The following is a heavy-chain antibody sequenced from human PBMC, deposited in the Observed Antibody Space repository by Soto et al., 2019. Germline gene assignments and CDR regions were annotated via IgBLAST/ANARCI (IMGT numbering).Heavy chain of an antibody. CDR3: PKPFEDQMPSFWFFDV. CDR2: ISASGSST. D-gene: IGHD2-2*01. J-gene: IGHJ2*01. Sequence: EVQLLESGGGLVQPGRSLRLSCAASGFSFNSYVMTWVSQAPGKGLEWVSGISASGSSTYYADSVRGRFTTSKDNSKNTVDLETNNLRVDDTAVYYGPKPFEDQMPSFWFFDVGGRGALGTLSP. V-gene: IGHV3-23*01. CDR1: GFSFNSYV.